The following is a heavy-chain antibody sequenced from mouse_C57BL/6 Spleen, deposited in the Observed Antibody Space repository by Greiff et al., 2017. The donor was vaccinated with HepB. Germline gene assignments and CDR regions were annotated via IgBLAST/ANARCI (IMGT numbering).Heavy chain of an antibody. CDR1: GYTFTSYW. CDR2: IYPGSGST. D-gene: IGHD2-5*01. J-gene: IGHJ3*01. Sequence: QVQLQQPGAELVKPGASVKMSCKASGYTFTSYWITWVKQRPGQGLEWIGDIYPGSGSTNYNEKFKSKATLTVDTSSSTAYMQLSCLTSADSAVYYCARSESNYVFAYWGQGTLVTVSA. V-gene: IGHV1-55*01. CDR3: ARSESNYVFAY.